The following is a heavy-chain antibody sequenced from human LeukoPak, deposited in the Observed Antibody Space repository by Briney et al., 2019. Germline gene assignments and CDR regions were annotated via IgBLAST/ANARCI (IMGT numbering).Heavy chain of an antibody. J-gene: IGHJ5*02. D-gene: IGHD3-9*01. CDR2: IYHGGST. CDR1: GYSIRSRNW. V-gene: IGHV4-28*01. Sequence: SETLSLTCAVSGYSIRSRNWLGWIRQPPGEGLECIGYIYHGGSTYYNPSLKSRVTMSVDVSKNQFSLKVNSVTAVDTAMYYCAKKVDGHNWFDRWGQGTLVTVSS. CDR3: AKKVDGHNWFDR.